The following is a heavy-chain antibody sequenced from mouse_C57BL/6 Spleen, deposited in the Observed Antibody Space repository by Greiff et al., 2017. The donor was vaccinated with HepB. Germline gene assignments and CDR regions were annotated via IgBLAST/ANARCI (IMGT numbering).Heavy chain of an antibody. CDR1: GYTFTSYW. Sequence: VQLQQPGAELVKPGASVKLSCKASGYTFTSYWMHWVKQRPGQGLEWIGMIHPNSGSTNYNEKFKSKATLTVDKSSSTAYMQLSSLTSEDSAVYYCAREGIYYDYGWFAYWGQGTLVTVSA. CDR2: IHPNSGST. J-gene: IGHJ3*01. V-gene: IGHV1-64*01. CDR3: AREGIYYDYGWFAY. D-gene: IGHD2-4*01.